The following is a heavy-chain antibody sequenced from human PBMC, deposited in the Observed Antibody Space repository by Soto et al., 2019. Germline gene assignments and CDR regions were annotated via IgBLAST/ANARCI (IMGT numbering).Heavy chain of an antibody. CDR1: GFIFTRYS. CDR3: AKDSYGDYIFDY. V-gene: IGHV3-48*02. J-gene: IGHJ4*02. D-gene: IGHD4-17*01. Sequence: GGSLRLSCAASGFIFTRYSLNWVRQAPGKGLEWLSYISSSGGTIYYADSVKGRFTISRDSAKNSLYLQMNSLRDEDTAVYYCAKDSYGDYIFDYWGQGTLVTVSS. CDR2: ISSSGGTI.